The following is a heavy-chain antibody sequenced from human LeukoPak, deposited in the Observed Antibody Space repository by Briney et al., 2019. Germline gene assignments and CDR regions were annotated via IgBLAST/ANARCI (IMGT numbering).Heavy chain of an antibody. V-gene: IGHV4-4*07. J-gene: IGHJ6*02. CDR2: IYTSGST. Sequence: SETLSLTCTVSGGSISSYYWNWIRQPAGKGLEWIGRIYTSGSTNYNPSLKSRVTMSLDTSKNQFSLKLSSVTAADTAVYYCARDRMAAYYYYTMDVWGQGTTVTVSS. CDR3: ARDRMAAYYYYTMDV. CDR1: GGSISSYY. D-gene: IGHD2-8*01.